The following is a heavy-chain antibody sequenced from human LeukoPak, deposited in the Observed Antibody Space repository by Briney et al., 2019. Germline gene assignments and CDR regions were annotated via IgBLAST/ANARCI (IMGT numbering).Heavy chain of an antibody. CDR3: ARGGLGYCSTSTCFLFDF. D-gene: IGHD2-2*01. CDR1: GFPFNLYS. J-gene: IGHJ4*02. Sequence: GGSLRLSCAASGFPFNLYSIHWVRRAPGEGLEWVALISDDGNNRNYADSVKGRFTVSRDSSKNALFLQMNSLRAEDTAVYYCARGGLGYCSTSTCFLFDFWGQGDLVIVSS. CDR2: ISDDGNNR. V-gene: IGHV3-30*04.